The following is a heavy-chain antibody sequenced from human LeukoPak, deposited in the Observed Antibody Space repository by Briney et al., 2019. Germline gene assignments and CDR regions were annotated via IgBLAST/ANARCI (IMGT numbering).Heavy chain of an antibody. D-gene: IGHD3-10*01. CDR2: INPNSGGT. J-gene: IGHJ5*02. CDR3: AREPITMVRGRKANWFDP. CDR1: GYTFTGYY. Sequence: ASVKLSCKASGYTFTGYYMHWVRQAPGHRLEWMGWINPNSGGTNYAQKFQGRVTMTRDTSISKAYMELSRLRSDDTAVYYCAREPITMVRGRKANWFDPWGQGTLVTVSS. V-gene: IGHV1-2*02.